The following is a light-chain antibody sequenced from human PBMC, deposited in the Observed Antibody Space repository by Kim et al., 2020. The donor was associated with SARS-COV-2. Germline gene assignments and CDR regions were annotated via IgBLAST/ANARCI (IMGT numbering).Light chain of an antibody. CDR3: QQYGSSPLYS. V-gene: IGKV3-20*01. J-gene: IGKJ2*03. CDR1: QSVSSNY. Sequence: EIVLTQSPGTLSVSPGERATLSCRASQSVSSNYLAWYQQKPGQAPRLLIYGASTRATGIPDRFSGSGSGTDFTLTISRLEPEDFAVYYCQQYGSSPLYSFGQGTKVDIK. CDR2: GAS.